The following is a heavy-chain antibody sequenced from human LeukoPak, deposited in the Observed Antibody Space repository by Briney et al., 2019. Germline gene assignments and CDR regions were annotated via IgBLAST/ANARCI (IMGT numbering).Heavy chain of an antibody. J-gene: IGHJ4*02. D-gene: IGHD3-22*01. CDR3: ARDGTRSSGYFYDY. CDR2: IYYSGST. V-gene: IGHV4-59*11. CDR1: GGSISSHY. Sequence: SETLSLTCTVSGGSISSHYWSWIRQPPGKGLEWIGYIYYSGSTNYNPSRKSRVTISVDTSKNQFSLKLSSVTAADTAVYYCARDGTRSSGYFYDYWGQGTLVTVSS.